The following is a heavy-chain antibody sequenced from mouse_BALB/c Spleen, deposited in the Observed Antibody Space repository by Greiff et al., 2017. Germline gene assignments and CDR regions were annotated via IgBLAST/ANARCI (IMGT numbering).Heavy chain of an antibody. CDR1: GFSLTSYG. CDR3: ASLARGLRRVYYAMDY. Sequence: VKLLESGPGLVAPSQSLSITCTVSGFSLTSYGVHWVRQPPGKGLEWLGVIWAGGSTNYNSALMSRLSISKDNSKSQVFFKMNSLQANDTAIYYCASLARGLRRVYYAMDYWGQGTSVTVSS. CDR2: IWAGGST. J-gene: IGHJ4*01. D-gene: IGHD2-4*01. V-gene: IGHV2-9*02.